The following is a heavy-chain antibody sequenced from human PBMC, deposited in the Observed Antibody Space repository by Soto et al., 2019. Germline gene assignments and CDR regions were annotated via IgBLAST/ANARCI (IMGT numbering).Heavy chain of an antibody. Sequence: SETLSLTCTVSGGSISSYYWSWIRQPPGKGLEWIGYIYYSGSTNYNPSLKSRVTISVDTSKNQFSLKLSSVTAADTAVYYCARHVAVGKGCMDVWGKGTTVTVSS. CDR1: GGSISSYY. D-gene: IGHD2-15*01. CDR3: ARHVAVGKGCMDV. J-gene: IGHJ6*03. CDR2: IYYSGST. V-gene: IGHV4-59*08.